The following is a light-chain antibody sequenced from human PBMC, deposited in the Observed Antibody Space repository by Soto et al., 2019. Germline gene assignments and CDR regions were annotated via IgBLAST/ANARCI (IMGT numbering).Light chain of an antibody. J-gene: IGKJ1*01. Sequence: SPAALSSKIQDRVTITCRASQGIRNDLGWYQQKPGKAPKRLIYAASSLQSGVPSRFSGSGSGTEFTLTISSLQAEDGVRDCSLVQTILLWRFGHGSIVDIK. CDR1: QGIRND. CDR2: AAS. V-gene: IGKV1-17*01. CDR3: LVQTILLWR.